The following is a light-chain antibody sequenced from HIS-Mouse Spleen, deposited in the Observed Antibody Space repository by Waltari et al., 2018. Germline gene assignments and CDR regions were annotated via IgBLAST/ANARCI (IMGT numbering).Light chain of an antibody. Sequence: SYELTQPPSVSVSPGQTARITCSGDALPKQYAYWYQQKPGQAPVLVIYKDSERPSGIAEVFSGASSGTTVTLTIRGVQAEDEAEYYCQSADSSGTNLVFGGGTKLTVL. V-gene: IGLV3-25*03. CDR1: ALPKQY. J-gene: IGLJ3*02. CDR3: QSADSSGTNLV. CDR2: KDS.